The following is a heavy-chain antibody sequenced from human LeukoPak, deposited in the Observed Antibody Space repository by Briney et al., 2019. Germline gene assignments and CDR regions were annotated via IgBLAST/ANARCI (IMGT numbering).Heavy chain of an antibody. V-gene: IGHV4-59*01. CDR3: VILPSV. J-gene: IGHJ4*02. Sequence: SGTLSLTCTVSGASISGYYWSWIRQTPGKGLQFIDYISNRVNDYNPSLKSRVIISSDPSKNQFSLRLRSMTAADTAVYYCVILPSVWGQGTLVTVS. CDR1: GASISGYY. D-gene: IGHD2-21*01. CDR2: ISNRVN.